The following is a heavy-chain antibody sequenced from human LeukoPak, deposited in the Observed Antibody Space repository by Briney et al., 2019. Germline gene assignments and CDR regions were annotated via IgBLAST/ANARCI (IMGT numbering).Heavy chain of an antibody. J-gene: IGHJ3*02. V-gene: IGHV3-74*01. CDR2: INSDGSST. CDR3: ARDPRGYCSSTSCYTKGDAFDI. D-gene: IGHD2-2*02. Sequence: PGGSLRLSCAASGFTFSSYWMHWVRQAPGKGLVWVSRINSDGSSTSYADSVKGRFTTSRDNAKNTLYLQMNSLRAEDTAVYYCARDPRGYCSSTSCYTKGDAFDIWGQGTMVTVSS. CDR1: GFTFSSYW.